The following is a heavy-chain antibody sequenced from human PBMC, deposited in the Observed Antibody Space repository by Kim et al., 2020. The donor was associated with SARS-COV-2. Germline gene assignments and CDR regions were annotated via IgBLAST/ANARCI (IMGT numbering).Heavy chain of an antibody. V-gene: IGHV4-4*02. CDR2: IYHSGST. CDR3: ARGKYSSSWYRVYYYYGMDV. J-gene: IGHJ6*02. Sequence: SETLSLTCAVSGGSISSSNWWSWVRQPPGKGLEWIGEIYHSGSTNYNPSLKSRVTISVDKSKNQFSLKLSSVTAADTAVYYCARGKYSSSWYRVYYYYGMDVWGQGTTVTVSS. D-gene: IGHD6-13*01. CDR1: GGSISSSNW.